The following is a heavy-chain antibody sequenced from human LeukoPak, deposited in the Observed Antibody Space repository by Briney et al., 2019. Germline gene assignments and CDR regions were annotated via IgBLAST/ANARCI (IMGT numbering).Heavy chain of an antibody. CDR3: ARDLGEITDY. J-gene: IGHJ4*02. CDR2: INSDGSST. Sequence: GGSLRLSCAASGFIFSSYWMHWVRQAPGKGLEGVSRINSDGSSTSYADSVKGRFTISRDNAKNTLYLQMNSLRAEDTAVYYCARDLGEITDYWGQGTLVTVSS. CDR1: GFIFSSYW. D-gene: IGHD3-16*01. V-gene: IGHV3-74*01.